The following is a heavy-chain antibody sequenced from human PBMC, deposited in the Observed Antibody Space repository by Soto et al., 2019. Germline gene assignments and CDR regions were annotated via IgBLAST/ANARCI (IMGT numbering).Heavy chain of an antibody. CDR2: ISGSGGST. V-gene: IGHV3-23*01. J-gene: IGHJ5*02. D-gene: IGHD1-26*01. CDR1: GFTFSSYA. CDR3: AKENIVGATET. Sequence: GGSLRLSCVASGFTFSSYAMSWVRPAPGKGLEWVSAISGSGGSTYYADSVKGRFTISRDNSKNTLYLQMNSLRAEDTDVYYCAKENIVGATETWGQGTLVTVSS.